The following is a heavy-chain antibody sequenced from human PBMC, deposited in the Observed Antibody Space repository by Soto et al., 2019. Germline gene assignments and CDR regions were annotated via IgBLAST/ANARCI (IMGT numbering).Heavy chain of an antibody. CDR3: AKDMFEATPVISLDAFDI. CDR1: GFTFDDYA. Sequence: EVQLVESGGGLVQPGRSLRLSCAASGFTFDDYAMHWVRQAPGKGLEWDSGISWNSGSIGYADSVKGRFTISRDNAKNSLYLQMNSLRAEDTALYYCAKDMFEATPVISLDAFDIWGQGTMVTVSS. CDR2: ISWNSGSI. J-gene: IGHJ3*02. D-gene: IGHD3-10*01. V-gene: IGHV3-9*01.